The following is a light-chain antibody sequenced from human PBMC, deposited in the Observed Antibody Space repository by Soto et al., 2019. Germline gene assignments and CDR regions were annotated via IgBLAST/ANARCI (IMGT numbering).Light chain of an antibody. CDR3: QQYNNWPLT. V-gene: IGKV3-11*01. CDR2: DAS. CDR1: QSVSSY. Sequence: EIGLTQSASTLSLSTGERATLSWRASQSVSSYLAWYQQKPGQAPRLLIYDASNRATGIPARFSGSGYGTDFNLTISSLETEDFAVYCCQQYNNWPLTFGPGTRLEIK. J-gene: IGKJ5*01.